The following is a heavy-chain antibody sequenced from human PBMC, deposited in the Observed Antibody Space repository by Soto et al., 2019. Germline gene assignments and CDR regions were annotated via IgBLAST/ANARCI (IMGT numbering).Heavy chain of an antibody. Sequence: NPSETLSLTCTVSGGSISSYYWSWIRQPAGKGLEWIGYIYYSGSTNYNPSLKSRVTISVDTSKSQFSLKLSSVTAADTAVYYRASQVAATPGYFDYWGQGTLVTVSS. CDR1: GGSISSYY. V-gene: IGHV4-59*01. D-gene: IGHD2-15*01. CDR2: IYYSGST. J-gene: IGHJ4*02. CDR3: ASQVAATPGYFDY.